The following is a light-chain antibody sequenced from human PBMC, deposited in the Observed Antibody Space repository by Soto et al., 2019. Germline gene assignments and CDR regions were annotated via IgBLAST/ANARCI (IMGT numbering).Light chain of an antibody. V-gene: IGLV1-47*01. CDR2: RND. CDR3: AAWDDSLSAVV. CDR1: SSNIGSNY. Sequence: QSVLTQPPSASGTPGQRVTISCSGSSSNIGSNYVYWYQQLPGSAPKLLIYRNDQRPSGVPDRFSASKSGTAASLAISGLRSEDGADYHCAAWDDSLSAVVFGGGTQLTVL. J-gene: IGLJ2*01.